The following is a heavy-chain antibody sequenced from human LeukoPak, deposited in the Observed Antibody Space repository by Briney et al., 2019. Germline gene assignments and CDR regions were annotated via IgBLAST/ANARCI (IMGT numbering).Heavy chain of an antibody. CDR3: VSPTADYPFLYYFDS. V-gene: IGHV3-48*04. Sequence: GGSLRLSCAVSGFTFSSYSMNWVRQAPGKGLEWVSYISSSSSTIYYADSVKGRFTISRDNAKNSLYLQMNSLRAEDTAVYYCVSPTADYPFLYYFDSWGQGTLATVSS. CDR2: ISSSSSTI. J-gene: IGHJ4*02. CDR1: GFTFSSYS. D-gene: IGHD5-12*01.